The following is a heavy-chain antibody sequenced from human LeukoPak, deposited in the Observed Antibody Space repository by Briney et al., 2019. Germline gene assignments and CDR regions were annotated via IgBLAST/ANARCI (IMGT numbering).Heavy chain of an antibody. Sequence: GASVKVSCKASGGTFSSYAISWVRQAPGQGLEWMGGIVPIFGTANYAQKFQGRVTITADKSTSTAYMELSSLRSEDTAVYYCARDEIAVADLWGQGTMVTVSS. CDR3: ARDEIAVADL. CDR1: GGTFSSYA. D-gene: IGHD6-19*01. V-gene: IGHV1-69*06. CDR2: IVPIFGTA. J-gene: IGHJ3*01.